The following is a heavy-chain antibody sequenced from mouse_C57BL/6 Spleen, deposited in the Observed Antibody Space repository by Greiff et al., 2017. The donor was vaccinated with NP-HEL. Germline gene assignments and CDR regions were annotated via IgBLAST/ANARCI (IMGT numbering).Heavy chain of an antibody. V-gene: IGHV1-22*01. CDR2: INPNNGGT. J-gene: IGHJ3*01. D-gene: IGHD2-12*01. Sequence: VQLQQSGPELVKPGASVKMSCKASGYTFTDYNMHWVKQSHGKSLEWIGYINPNNGGTSYNQKFKGKATLTVNKSSSTAYMALRSLTSEDSAVYYCARGSYVAWFAYWGQGTLVTVSA. CDR3: ARGSYVAWFAY. CDR1: GYTFTDYN.